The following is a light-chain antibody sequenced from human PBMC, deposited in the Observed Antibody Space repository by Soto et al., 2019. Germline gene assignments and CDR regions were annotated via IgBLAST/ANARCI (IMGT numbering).Light chain of an antibody. CDR3: SSYGASSTL. Sequence: QSALTQPASLSGSPGQSITISCTGTSSDIGSSNYVSWYQQHPGKAPKLMIFDVSYRPSGISDRFSGSKSGNTASLTISGLQPEDEADYYCSSYGASSTLFGGGTKVTVL. V-gene: IGLV2-14*03. CDR2: DVS. J-gene: IGLJ3*02. CDR1: SSDIGSSNY.